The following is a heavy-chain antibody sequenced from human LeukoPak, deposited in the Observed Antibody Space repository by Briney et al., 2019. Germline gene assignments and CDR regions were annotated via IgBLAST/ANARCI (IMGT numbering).Heavy chain of an antibody. CDR1: GGSFSGYY. Sequence: PSETLSLTCAVYGGSFSGYYWSWIRQPPGKGLEWIGEINHSGSTNYNPSLKSRVTISVDTSKNQFSLKLSSVTAADTAVYYCARGYCSSTSCYPFWWGQGTLVTVSS. CDR2: INHSGST. CDR3: ARGYCSSTSCYPFW. V-gene: IGHV4-34*01. J-gene: IGHJ4*02. D-gene: IGHD2-2*01.